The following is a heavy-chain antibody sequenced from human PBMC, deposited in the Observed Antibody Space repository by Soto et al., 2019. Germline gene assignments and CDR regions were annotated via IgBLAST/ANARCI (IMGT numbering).Heavy chain of an antibody. CDR2: ISISSSSI. CDR1: GFTFSSYS. V-gene: IGHV3-21*02. D-gene: IGHD6-13*01. J-gene: IGHJ4*02. CDR3: ARDNYSSWYAY. Sequence: EVQLVESGGGLVKPGGSLRLSCAASGFTFSSYSMNWVRQAPGKGLEWVSFISISSSSIYYADPVKGRFTISRDDAKNSLYLQMNSLRAEDTAVYYCARDNYSSWYAYWGQGTLVTVSS.